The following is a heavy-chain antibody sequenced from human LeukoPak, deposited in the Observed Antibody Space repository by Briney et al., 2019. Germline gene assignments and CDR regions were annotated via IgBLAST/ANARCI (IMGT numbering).Heavy chain of an antibody. V-gene: IGHV1-2*02. CDR1: GYTFTGYY. J-gene: IGHJ5*02. D-gene: IGHD3-3*01. CDR2: INPNSGGT. CDR3: ARDLVSIFGVVHGRSIGGGFDP. Sequence: ASVKVSCKASGYTFTGYYMHWVRQAPGQGLEWMGWINPNSGGTNYAQKFQGRVTMTRDTSISTAYMELSRLRSDDTAVYYCARDLVSIFGVVHGRSIGGGFDPWGQGTLVTVSS.